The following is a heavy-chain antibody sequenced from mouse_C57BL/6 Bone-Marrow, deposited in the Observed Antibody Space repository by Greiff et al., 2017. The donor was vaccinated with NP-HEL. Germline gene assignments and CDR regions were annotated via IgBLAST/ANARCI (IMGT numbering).Heavy chain of an antibody. Sequence: QVQLQQPGAELVKPGASVKLSCKASGYTFTSYWMQWVKQRPGQGLEWIGEIDPSDSYTNYNQKFKGKATLTVDTSSSTAYMQLSSLTSEDSAVYYCARRNDGYYWAYWGEGTLGTVSA. J-gene: IGHJ3*01. CDR3: ARRNDGYYWAY. V-gene: IGHV1-50*01. D-gene: IGHD2-3*01. CDR2: IDPSDSYT. CDR1: GYTFTSYW.